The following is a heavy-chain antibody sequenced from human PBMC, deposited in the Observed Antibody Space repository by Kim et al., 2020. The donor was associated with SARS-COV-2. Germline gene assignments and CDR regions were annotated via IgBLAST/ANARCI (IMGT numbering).Heavy chain of an antibody. V-gene: IGHV3-49*04. CDR2: IRSKAFGGTT. CDR3: TRGARPRAMYV. J-gene: IGHJ6*02. CDR1: GFTFGDYA. Sequence: GGSLRLSCTGSGFTFGDYALSWVRHAPGKGLEWVGFIRSKAFGGTTEYAASVKGRFTISRDDSKSIAYLQMNSLKTEDTAVYYCTRGARPRAMYVWGQGTTVTVSS.